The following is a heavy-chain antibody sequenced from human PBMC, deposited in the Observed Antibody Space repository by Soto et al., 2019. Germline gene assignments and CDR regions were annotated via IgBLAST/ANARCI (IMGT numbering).Heavy chain of an antibody. CDR3: AKTGGIWNTFFDY. CDR1: GFTLSSYA. J-gene: IGHJ4*02. D-gene: IGHD3-16*02. Sequence: GGSLRLSCAASGFTLSSYAMNWVRQAPGKGLEWVSTVSGGATSTYYAVSVRGRFTISRDNSKNTLYLLMSSLRAEDTAVYYCAKTGGIWNTFFDYWGQGTLVTVSS. V-gene: IGHV3-23*01. CDR2: VSGGATST.